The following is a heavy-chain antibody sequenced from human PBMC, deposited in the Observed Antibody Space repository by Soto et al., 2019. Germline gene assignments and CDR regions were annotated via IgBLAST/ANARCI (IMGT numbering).Heavy chain of an antibody. J-gene: IGHJ4*02. CDR1: GFTFSSYS. D-gene: IGHD4-17*01. Sequence: GGSLRLSCAASGFTFSSYSMNWVRQAPGKGLEWVSSISSSSSYIYYADSVKGRFTISRDNAKNSLYLQMNSLRAEDTAVYYCARDPGGEYGDTDGDYWGQGTLVTVSS. V-gene: IGHV3-21*01. CDR3: ARDPGGEYGDTDGDY. CDR2: ISSSSSYI.